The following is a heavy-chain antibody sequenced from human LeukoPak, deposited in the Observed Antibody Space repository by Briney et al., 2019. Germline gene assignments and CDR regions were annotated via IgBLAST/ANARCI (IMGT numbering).Heavy chain of an antibody. CDR1: GGSFSGYY. D-gene: IGHD2-2*02. V-gene: IGHV4-34*01. Sequence: SETLSLTCAVYGGSFSGYYWSWVRQPPGKGLEWIGEINHSGSTNYNPSLKSRVTISVDTSKNQFSLKLSSVTAADTAVYYCARGLHSNIVVVPAAIGSDYWGQGILVTVSS. CDR2: INHSGST. J-gene: IGHJ4*02. CDR3: ARGLHSNIVVVPAAIGSDY.